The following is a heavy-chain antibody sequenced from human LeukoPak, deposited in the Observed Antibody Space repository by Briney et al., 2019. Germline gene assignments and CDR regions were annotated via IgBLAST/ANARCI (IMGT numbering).Heavy chain of an antibody. Sequence: GGSLRLSCAASGFTFSSYGMHWVRQAPGKGLEWVAVISYDGSNKYYADSVKGRFTISRDNSKNTLYLQMNSLRAEDTAVYYCAKAGYSGYADGMDVWGKGTTVTVSS. V-gene: IGHV3-30*18. J-gene: IGHJ6*04. D-gene: IGHD5-12*01. CDR1: GFTFSSYG. CDR3: AKAGYSGYADGMDV. CDR2: ISYDGSNK.